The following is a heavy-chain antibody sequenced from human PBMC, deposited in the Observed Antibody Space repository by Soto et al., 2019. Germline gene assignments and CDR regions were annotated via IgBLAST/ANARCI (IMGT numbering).Heavy chain of an antibody. CDR1: GYTFTRYH. CDR2: ISTSHDTA. J-gene: IGHJ6*02. V-gene: IGHV1-46*01. D-gene: IGHD3-10*01. CDR3: ARDSSYYSGSGSFSTYHFFGMDI. Sequence: ASVKVSCKASGYTFTRYHIHWVRQAPGQGLEWMGVISTSHDTATYAQEFMGRASLTTNTSTNTVYMELSSLTSQDTAAYYCARDSSYYSGSGSFSTYHFFGMDIWAQGTTVTVSS.